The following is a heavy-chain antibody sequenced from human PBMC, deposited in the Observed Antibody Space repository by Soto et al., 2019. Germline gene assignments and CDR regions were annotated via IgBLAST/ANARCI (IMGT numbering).Heavy chain of an antibody. Sequence: QVQLVQSGAGVKKPGSSVKVSCKASGGTFSSYTISWVRQAPGQGLEWMGRIIPILGIANYAQKFQGRVTITADKSTSTAYMELSSLRSEDTAVYYCARGGVVVAATFDYWGQGTLVTVSS. CDR2: IIPILGIA. J-gene: IGHJ4*02. CDR3: ARGGVVVAATFDY. CDR1: GGTFSSYT. V-gene: IGHV1-69*02. D-gene: IGHD2-15*01.